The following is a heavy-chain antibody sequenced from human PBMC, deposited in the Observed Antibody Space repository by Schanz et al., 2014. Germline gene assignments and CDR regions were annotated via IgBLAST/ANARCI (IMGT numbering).Heavy chain of an antibody. J-gene: IGHJ4*02. V-gene: IGHV1-3*01. CDR3: ARAFGGYDPAGALDY. CDR1: GGTFSTYP. D-gene: IGHD5-12*01. Sequence: QVQLIQSGAEVKKPGSSMKVSCKASGGTFSTYPINWLRQAPGQGLEWMGRINVGNGNMKYSQKFQGRVTITRDTSASTAYMELTSLRSEDTAVYFCARAFGGYDPAGALDYWGQGTLVTVSS. CDR2: INVGNGNM.